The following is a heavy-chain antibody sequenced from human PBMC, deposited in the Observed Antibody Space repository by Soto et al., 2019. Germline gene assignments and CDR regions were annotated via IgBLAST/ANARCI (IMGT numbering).Heavy chain of an antibody. CDR3: AFTLRPSIVLNTSQGTQAFDP. J-gene: IGHJ5*02. CDR1: GFTFSSYS. D-gene: IGHD2-8*01. V-gene: IGHV3-21*01. CDR2: ISSSSSYI. Sequence: PGGSLRLSCAASGFTFSSYSMNWVRQAPGKGLEWVSSISSSSSYIYYADSVKGRFTISRDNAKNSLYLQMNSLRAEDTAVYYCAFTLRPSIVLNTSQGTQAFDPWGQGTLVTVSS.